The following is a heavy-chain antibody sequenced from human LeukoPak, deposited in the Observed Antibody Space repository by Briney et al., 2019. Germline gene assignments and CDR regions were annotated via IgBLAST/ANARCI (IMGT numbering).Heavy chain of an antibody. J-gene: IGHJ4*02. CDR3: AKDNEDY. D-gene: IGHD2-8*01. CDR2: ISYDGSNK. CDR1: GFTFSSYG. V-gene: IGHV3-30*18. Sequence: PGRSLRLSCAASGFTFSSYGMHWVRQAPGKGLEWLAIISYDGSNKYYADSVKGRFTISRDNSKNTLYLQMNSLRAEDTAVYYCAKDNEDYWGQGTLVTVSS.